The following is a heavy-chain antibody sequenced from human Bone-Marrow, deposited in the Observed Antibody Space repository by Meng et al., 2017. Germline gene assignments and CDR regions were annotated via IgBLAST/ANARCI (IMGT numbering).Heavy chain of an antibody. V-gene: IGHV4-34*01. J-gene: IGHJ5*02. CDR3: ARGGLWFANWFDP. CDR2: INHRGST. Sequence: SETLSLTCAVYGGSFGGYYWSWIRQPPGKGLEWIGEINHRGSTNYNPSLKSRVTISVDTSKNQFSLKLGSVTAADTAVYYGARGGLWFANWFDPWGQGTLVTVSS. D-gene: IGHD3-10*01. CDR1: GGSFGGYY.